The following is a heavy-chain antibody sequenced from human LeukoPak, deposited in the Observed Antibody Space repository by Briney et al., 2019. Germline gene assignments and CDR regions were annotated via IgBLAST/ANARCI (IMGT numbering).Heavy chain of an antibody. CDR2: ITNSGGST. Sequence: PGGSLRLSCAASGFTFNNYAMTWVRQAPGKGLEWVSAITNSGGSTYYADSVKGRFTISRDKSKNTLYLQMNSLRAEDTAVYYCARDKSVSDWYFDLWGRGTLVTVSS. CDR1: GFTFNNYA. J-gene: IGHJ2*01. CDR3: ARDKSVSDWYFDL. D-gene: IGHD5/OR15-5a*01. V-gene: IGHV3-23*01.